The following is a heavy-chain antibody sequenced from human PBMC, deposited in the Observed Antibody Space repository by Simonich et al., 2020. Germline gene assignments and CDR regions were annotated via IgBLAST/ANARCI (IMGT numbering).Heavy chain of an antibody. D-gene: IGHD4-4*01. CDR2: INRDGRST. J-gene: IGHJ3*02. CDR1: GFTFSSYW. V-gene: IGHV3-74*01. CDR3: ARDYSNYDAFDI. Sequence: EVQLVESGGGLVQPGGSLRLSCAASGFTFSSYWMHWVRQAPGKGLGWVSRINRDGRSTSYADSVKGRFTISRDNAKNTLYLQMNSLRAEDTAVYYCARDYSNYDAFDIWGQGTMVTVSS.